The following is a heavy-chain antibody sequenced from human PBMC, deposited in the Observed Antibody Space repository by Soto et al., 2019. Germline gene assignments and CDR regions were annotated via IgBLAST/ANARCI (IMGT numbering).Heavy chain of an antibody. CDR3: ATDFSSGWYGDAFDI. V-gene: IGHV1-24*01. CDR2: FDPEDGET. CDR1: GYTLTELS. Sequence: ASVKVSCKVSGYTLTELSMHWVRQAPGKGLEWMGGFDPEDGETIYAQKFQGRVTMTEDTSTDTAYMELSSLRSEYTAVYYCATDFSSGWYGDAFDIWGQGTMVTVSS. J-gene: IGHJ3*02. D-gene: IGHD6-19*01.